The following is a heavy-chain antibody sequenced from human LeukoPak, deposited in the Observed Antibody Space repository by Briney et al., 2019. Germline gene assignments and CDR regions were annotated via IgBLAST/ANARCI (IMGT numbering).Heavy chain of an antibody. V-gene: IGHV1-18*01. CDR2: ISAYNGNT. J-gene: IGHJ4*02. CDR3: ARRRIVGATTGDY. CDR1: GYTFTSYG. Sequence: ASVKVSCKASGYTFTSYGISWVRQAPGQGLEWMGWISAYNGNTNYAQKLQGRVTMTTDTSTSTVYMELRSLRSDDTAVYYCARRRIVGATTGDYWGQGTLVTVSS. D-gene: IGHD1-26*01.